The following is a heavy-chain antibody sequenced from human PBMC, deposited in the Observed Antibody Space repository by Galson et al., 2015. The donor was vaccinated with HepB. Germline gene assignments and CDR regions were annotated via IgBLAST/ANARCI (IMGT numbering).Heavy chain of an antibody. Sequence: SLRLSCAASGFTFSNAWMSWVRQAPGKGLEWVGRIKSKTDGGTTDYAAPVKGRFTISRDDSKNTLYLQMNSLKTEDTAVYYCTTALGYCSSTSCYYYYGMDVWGQGTTVTVSS. CDR3: TTALGYCSSTSCYYYYGMDV. D-gene: IGHD2-2*03. CDR2: IKSKTDGGTT. V-gene: IGHV3-15*01. J-gene: IGHJ6*02. CDR1: GFTFSNAW.